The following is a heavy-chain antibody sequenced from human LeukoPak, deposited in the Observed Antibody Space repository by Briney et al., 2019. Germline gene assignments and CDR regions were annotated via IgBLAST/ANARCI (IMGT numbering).Heavy chain of an antibody. D-gene: IGHD6-13*01. Sequence: GGPLRLSCAASGFTFSSYAMSWVRQAPGKGLEWVSAISGSGGSTYYADSVKGRFTISRDNSKNTLYLQMNSLRAEDTAVYYCAKDSRYSSSWFDYWGQGTLVTASS. V-gene: IGHV3-23*01. CDR2: ISGSGGST. CDR3: AKDSRYSSSWFDY. CDR1: GFTFSSYA. J-gene: IGHJ4*02.